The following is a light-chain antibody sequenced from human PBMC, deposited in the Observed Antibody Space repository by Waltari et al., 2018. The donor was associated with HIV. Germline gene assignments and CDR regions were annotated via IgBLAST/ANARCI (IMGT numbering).Light chain of an antibody. J-gene: IGLJ2*01. CDR3: TSYAGRNTLV. CDR2: EVF. CDR1: TSDVGAYNY. V-gene: IGLV2-8*01. Sequence: QSALTQPPSASGSPGQSVTISCTGKTSDVGAYNYVSWYQQHPGKAPKLMIFEVFKRHSGVPDRFSGSKSGNTASLTVSGLQAEDEADYYCTSYAGRNTLVFGGGTKLTVL.